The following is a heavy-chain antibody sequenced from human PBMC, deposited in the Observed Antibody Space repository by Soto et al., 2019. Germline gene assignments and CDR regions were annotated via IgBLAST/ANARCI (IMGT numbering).Heavy chain of an antibody. J-gene: IGHJ3*02. CDR1: TFSKYA. Sequence: GGSLRLSCAAPTFSKYAMTWVRQPPGKGLEWVSSVFGSGGGPFYADSVKGRFTIFRDSSGNTLYLQMNSLRAEDTAVYYCAKDPNGDYLGAFDIWGQGTVVTVSS. V-gene: IGHV3-23*01. CDR3: AKDPNGDYLGAFDI. CDR2: VFGSGGGP. D-gene: IGHD4-17*01.